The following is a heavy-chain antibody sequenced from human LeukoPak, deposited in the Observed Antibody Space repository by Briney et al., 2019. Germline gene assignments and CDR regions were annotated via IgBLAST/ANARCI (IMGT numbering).Heavy chain of an antibody. CDR1: GFTFSDYW. V-gene: IGHV3-7*05. J-gene: IGHJ4*02. CDR3: ARGAPYRDSDDY. D-gene: IGHD5-24*01. Sequence: GGSLRLSCAASGFTFSDYWMAWVRQAPGKGLEWVANIKQDGRVTNYVDPVKGRFSISRDNAKNSLYLQVNSLRVDDTAVYYCARGAPYRDSDDYWGQGTLVTVSS. CDR2: IKQDGRVT.